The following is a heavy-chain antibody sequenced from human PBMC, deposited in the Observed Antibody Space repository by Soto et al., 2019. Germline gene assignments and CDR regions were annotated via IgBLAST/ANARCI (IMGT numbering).Heavy chain of an antibody. CDR3: ARHQSHSSSYVDP. Sequence: PSGTLSLTCTVSGGSISSSSYYGGWIRHPPGKGLEWIGSIYYSGSTYYTPSLKSRVTISVDTSKNQFSLKLSSVTAADTAVYYCARHQSHSSSYVDPWGQGTLVTVSS. CDR1: GGSISSSSYY. D-gene: IGHD6-13*01. V-gene: IGHV4-39*01. J-gene: IGHJ5*02. CDR2: IYYSGST.